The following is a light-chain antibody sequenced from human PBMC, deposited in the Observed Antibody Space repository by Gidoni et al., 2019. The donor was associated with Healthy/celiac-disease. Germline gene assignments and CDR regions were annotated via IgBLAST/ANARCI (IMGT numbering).Light chain of an antibody. CDR3: QQYYSTP. V-gene: IGKV4-1*01. CDR1: QSVLYSSNNKNY. Sequence: DIVMTQSPDSLAVSLGERATINCKPSQSVLYSSNNKNYLAWYQQKPGQPPKLLIYWASTRESGVPDRFSGSGSGTDFTLTISSLQAEDVAVYYCQQYYSTPFGQGTKVEIK. CDR2: WAS. J-gene: IGKJ1*01.